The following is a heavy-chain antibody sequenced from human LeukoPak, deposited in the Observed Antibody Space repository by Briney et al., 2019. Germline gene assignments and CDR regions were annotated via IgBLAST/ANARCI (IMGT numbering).Heavy chain of an antibody. CDR3: ARGRNYVSDYYFDV. CDR1: GVSLRGYY. D-gene: IGHD1-7*01. CDR2: ISHEGDS. J-gene: IGHJ6*03. V-gene: IGHV4-34*01. Sequence: KSSETLSLTCAVYGVSLRGYYWSWIRQAPEKGLVWIGEISHEGDSIYNPSLKSRLTLSVDMSKNQFSLKLRSVTAADTAVYYCARGRNYVSDYYFDVWGKGTTVIVSS.